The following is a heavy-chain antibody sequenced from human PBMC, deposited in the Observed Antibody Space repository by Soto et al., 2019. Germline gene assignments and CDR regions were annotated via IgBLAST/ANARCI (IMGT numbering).Heavy chain of an antibody. CDR2: INPNSGGT. V-gene: IGHV1-2*02. CDR3: ARDPRPYSFNGFDI. CDR1: GYTFTGYY. D-gene: IGHD5-18*01. J-gene: IGHJ3*02. Sequence: ASVKVSCKASGYTFTGYYMHWVRQAPGQGLEWMGWINPNSGGTNYAQKFQGRVTMTRDTSISTAYMELSRLRSDDTAVYYCARDPRPYSFNGFDIWGQGTMVTVSS.